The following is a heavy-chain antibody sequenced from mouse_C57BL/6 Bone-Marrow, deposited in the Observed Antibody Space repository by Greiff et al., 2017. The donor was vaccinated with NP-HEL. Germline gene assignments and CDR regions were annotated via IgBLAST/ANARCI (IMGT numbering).Heavy chain of an antibody. CDR3: ARKRRYFDY. CDR2: FYPFTVGT. Sequence: VQLQQPGAELVRPGSSVKLSCKASGYTFTSYWMDWVKQRPGQGLEWIGTFYPFTVGTTYNQKFTDKATLTVAKSSSTAYMQRSSLTSEDSAVYYCARKRRYFDYWGRGTTLTVTA. CDR1: GYTFTSYW. V-gene: IGHV1-61*01. J-gene: IGHJ2*01.